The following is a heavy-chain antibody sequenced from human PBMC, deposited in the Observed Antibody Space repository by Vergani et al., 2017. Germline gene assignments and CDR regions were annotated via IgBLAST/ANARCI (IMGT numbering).Heavy chain of an antibody. Sequence: QVQLVQSGAEVKKPGSSVKVSCKASGGTFSSYAISWVRQAPGQGLEWMGGIIPIFGTANYAQKFQGRVTITADESTSTAYMELSSLRSEDTAVYYCASDEEYYYDSSGYYLYWGQGTLVTVSS. V-gene: IGHV1-69*01. J-gene: IGHJ4*02. CDR3: ASDEEYYYDSSGYYLY. CDR2: IIPIFGTA. CDR1: GGTFSSYA. D-gene: IGHD3-22*01.